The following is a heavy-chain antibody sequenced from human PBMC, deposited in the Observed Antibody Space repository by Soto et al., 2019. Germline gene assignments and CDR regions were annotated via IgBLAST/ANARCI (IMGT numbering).Heavy chain of an antibody. CDR3: ARVGGYYYYYMDV. J-gene: IGHJ6*03. D-gene: IGHD2-15*01. CDR1: GFTFSSYS. Sequence: EVQLVESGGGLVKPGGSLRLSCAASGFTFSSYSMNWFRQATGKGLEWVSSISSSSSYIYYADSEKGRFTISRDNAKNSLYLQMNSLRAEDPAVYYCARVGGYYYYYMDVWGKGTTVTVSS. CDR2: ISSSSSYI. V-gene: IGHV3-21*01.